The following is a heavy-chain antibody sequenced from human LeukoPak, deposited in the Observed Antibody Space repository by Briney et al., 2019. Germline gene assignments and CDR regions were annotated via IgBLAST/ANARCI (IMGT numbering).Heavy chain of an antibody. CDR3: ARGPVDSLNWFDP. V-gene: IGHV3-11*01. CDR2: ISSSGSTI. Sequence: GGSLRHSCAASGFTFSDYYMSWIRQAPGKGLEWVSYISSSGSTIYYADSVKGRFTISRDNAKNSLYLQMNSLRAEGTAVYYCARGPVDSLNWFDPWGQGTLVTVSS. CDR1: GFTFSDYY. D-gene: IGHD5-12*01. J-gene: IGHJ5*02.